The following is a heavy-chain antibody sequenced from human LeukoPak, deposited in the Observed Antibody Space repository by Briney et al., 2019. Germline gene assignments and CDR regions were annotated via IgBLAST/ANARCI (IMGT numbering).Heavy chain of an antibody. CDR2: IKQDGSEK. Sequence: GGSLRLSCAASGFTFSSYSMNWVRQAPGKGLEWVANIKQDGSEKYYVDSVKGRFTISRDNAKNSLYLQMNSLRAEDTAVYYCARGSTYSSGWYTGFDYWGQGTLVTVSS. V-gene: IGHV3-7*01. D-gene: IGHD6-19*01. CDR3: ARGSTYSSGWYTGFDY. CDR1: GFTFSSYS. J-gene: IGHJ4*02.